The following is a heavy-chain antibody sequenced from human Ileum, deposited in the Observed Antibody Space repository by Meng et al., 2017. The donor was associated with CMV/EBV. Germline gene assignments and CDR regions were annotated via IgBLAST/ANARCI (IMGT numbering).Heavy chain of an antibody. CDR2: LNTGGGA. CDR3: AKDKAGARTYWYFDL. D-gene: IGHD1-26*01. V-gene: IGHV3-23*01. J-gene: IGHJ2*01. CDR1: GFTFSTNA. Sequence: GESLKISCVASGFTFSTNAMGWVRQAPGKGLEWVSTLNTGGGAYYADSVKGRFTISRDNSKNTLYLQMNSLRAEDTAVYHCAKDKAGARTYWYFDLWGRGTLVTVSS.